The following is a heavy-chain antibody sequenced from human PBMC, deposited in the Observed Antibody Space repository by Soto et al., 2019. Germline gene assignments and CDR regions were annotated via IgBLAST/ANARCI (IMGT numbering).Heavy chain of an antibody. Sequence: QVQLQESGPGLVKPSGTLSLTCAVSGGSISSTDWWSWVRQPPGKGLEWIGEIYHGGSTNYNPSLKSRVTKSVDRSKNQFCLELTSVTAADTAVYYCASSKSGGSYYFDYWGQGTLVTVSS. CDR2: IYHGGST. J-gene: IGHJ4*02. CDR3: ASSKSGGSYYFDY. D-gene: IGHD1-26*01. V-gene: IGHV4-4*02. CDR1: GGSISSTDW.